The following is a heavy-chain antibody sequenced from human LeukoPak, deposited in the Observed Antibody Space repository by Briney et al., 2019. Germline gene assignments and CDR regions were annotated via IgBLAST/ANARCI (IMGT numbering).Heavy chain of an antibody. CDR1: GGSISNYC. Sequence: PSETLSLTCTVSGGSISNYCWSCIRQPAGKGLEWIGRICNSGSTNYNPSLKSRVTMSVDTSKNQFSLKLTSVTAADTAVYYCEEGGQWLRVWGQGTLVTVSS. D-gene: IGHD6-19*01. CDR2: ICNSGST. J-gene: IGHJ4*02. V-gene: IGHV4-4*07. CDR3: EEGGQWLRV.